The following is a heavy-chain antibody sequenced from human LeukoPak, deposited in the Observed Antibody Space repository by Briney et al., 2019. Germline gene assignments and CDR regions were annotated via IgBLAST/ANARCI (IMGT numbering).Heavy chain of an antibody. Sequence: SETLSLTCAVYGGSFSGYYWSWIRQPPGKGLEWIGEINHSGSTNYNPSLKSRVTISVDTSKNQFSLKLNSVTAADTAVYYCARLYGNYQNYFDYWGQGTLVTVSS. J-gene: IGHJ4*02. D-gene: IGHD1-7*01. CDR2: INHSGST. CDR3: ARLYGNYQNYFDY. V-gene: IGHV4-34*01. CDR1: GGSFSGYY.